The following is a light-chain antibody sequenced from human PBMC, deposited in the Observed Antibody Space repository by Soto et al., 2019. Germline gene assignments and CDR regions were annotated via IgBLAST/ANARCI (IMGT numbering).Light chain of an antibody. J-gene: IGKJ2*01. Sequence: DIVLTQSPGTLSLSPGERATLSCRASQIISSTYLGWYQQKPGQAPRLLIYGASSRATGIPDRFSGSGSGTDFTLAISRLEHEDFAVYYCQHYGTSLSTFGQGTKLEI. V-gene: IGKV3-20*01. CDR1: QIISSTY. CDR3: QHYGTSLST. CDR2: GAS.